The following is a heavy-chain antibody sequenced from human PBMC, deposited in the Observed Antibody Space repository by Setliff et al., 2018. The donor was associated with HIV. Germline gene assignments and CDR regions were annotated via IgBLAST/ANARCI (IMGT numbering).Heavy chain of an antibody. CDR2: IKEDGSEK. D-gene: IGHD5-18*01. CDR3: AKMHTAMDPDTFDI. V-gene: IGHV3-7*02. Sequence: PGESLKISCAASGFLFHTYWMSWVRQAPGKGLEWVANIKEDGSEKYYVDSVKGRFTISRDNSKNTMFLQMNSLRVEDTAIYYCAKMHTAMDPDTFDIWGQGTMVTVS. J-gene: IGHJ3*02. CDR1: GFLFHTYW.